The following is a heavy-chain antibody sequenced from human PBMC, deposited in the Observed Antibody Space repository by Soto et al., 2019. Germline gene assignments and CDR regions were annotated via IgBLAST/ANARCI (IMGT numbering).Heavy chain of an antibody. CDR1: GFTLNNYW. V-gene: IGHV3-74*01. D-gene: IGHD2-8*01. Sequence: EVELVESGGGLVQPGGSLRLSCAASGFTLNNYWMHWVRQAPGKGPVWVSRISSVGSITNYADSVKGRFTISRDNAKNTLYLQMNNLRAEDTAVYYCLCILVTWGQGTTVTVSS. CDR3: LCILVT. CDR2: ISSVGSIT. J-gene: IGHJ6*02.